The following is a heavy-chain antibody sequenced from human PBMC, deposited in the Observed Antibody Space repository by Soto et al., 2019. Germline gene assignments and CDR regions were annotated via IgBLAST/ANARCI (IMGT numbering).Heavy chain of an antibody. CDR1: GFTFDSYG. V-gene: IGHV3-30*18. CDR2: ISYDGTKT. Sequence: GGSLRLSCAASGFTFDSYGMHWVRQAPGRGLEWVAVISYDGTKTYYGNSVKGRFSISRDNSKNTLFLQMNDLRADDTAVYYCAKGWYYDILTGPDFWGQGTLVTVSS. J-gene: IGHJ4*02. D-gene: IGHD3-9*01. CDR3: AKGWYYDILTGPDF.